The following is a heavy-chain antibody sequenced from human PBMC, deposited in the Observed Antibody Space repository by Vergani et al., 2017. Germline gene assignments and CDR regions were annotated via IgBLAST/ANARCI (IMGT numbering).Heavy chain of an antibody. Sequence: EVQLLESGGGLVQPGGSLRLSCAASGFTFSSYSMNWVRQAPGKGLEWVSSISSSSSYIYYADSVKGRFTISRDNAKNSLYLQMNSLRAEDTAVYSCARAERIAAAGTGANYYGMDVWGQGTTVTVSS. J-gene: IGHJ6*02. CDR1: GFTFSSYS. CDR3: ARAERIAAAGTGANYYGMDV. D-gene: IGHD6-13*01. V-gene: IGHV3-21*01. CDR2: ISSSSSYI.